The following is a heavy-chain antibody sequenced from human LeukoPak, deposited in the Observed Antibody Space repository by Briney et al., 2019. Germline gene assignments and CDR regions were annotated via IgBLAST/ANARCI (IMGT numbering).Heavy chain of an antibody. Sequence: GGSLRLSCTASGFTVSDSYMSWVRQAPGKGLEWVSIIYSDRSTYYAASVKGRFTISRDDSKNTLLLQMDSLRAEDTAVYYCATSWGPDTSAFRWGRDGMDVWGQGTTVIVS. D-gene: IGHD3-16*01. CDR3: ATSWGPDTSAFRWGRDGMDV. J-gene: IGHJ6*02. CDR1: GFTVSDSY. V-gene: IGHV3-53*01. CDR2: IYSDRST.